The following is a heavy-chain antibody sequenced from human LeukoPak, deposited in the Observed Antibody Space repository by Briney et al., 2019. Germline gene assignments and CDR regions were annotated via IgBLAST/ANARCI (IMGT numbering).Heavy chain of an antibody. Sequence: PGGSLRLYCAASGFTFSSYAMSWVRQAPGKGLEWVSGLSGGGGSTYYADSVKGRFTISRDNSKNTLNLQMNSLRAEDTAVYYGAKAFTFGGVILMPGDPFDIWGQGTMVPVSS. CDR1: GFTFSSYA. J-gene: IGHJ3*02. V-gene: IGHV3-23*01. CDR2: LSGGGGST. CDR3: AKAFTFGGVILMPGDPFDI. D-gene: IGHD3-16*01.